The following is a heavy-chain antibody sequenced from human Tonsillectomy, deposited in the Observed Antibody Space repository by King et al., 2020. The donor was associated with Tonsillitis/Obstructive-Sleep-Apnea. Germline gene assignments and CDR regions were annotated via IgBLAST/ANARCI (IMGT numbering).Heavy chain of an antibody. CDR3: ARGGYGETSLFYV. CDR1: GGSINNYY. V-gene: IGHV4-59*01. J-gene: IGHJ6*04. D-gene: IGHD3-16*01. Sequence: QLQESGPGLVKPSETLSLTCTVSGGSINNYYWSWIRQPPGKGLEWIGYLYYTGKTTNYNPSLRSRVTIYPAKSKTRFSLTLTSVTAADTAVYYCARGGYGETSLFYVWGKGTTVIVSS. CDR2: LYYTGKTT.